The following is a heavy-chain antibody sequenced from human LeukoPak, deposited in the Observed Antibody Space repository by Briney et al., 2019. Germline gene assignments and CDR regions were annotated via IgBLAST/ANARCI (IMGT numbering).Heavy chain of an antibody. CDR1: GGSISSYY. CDR2: IYTSGST. D-gene: IGHD6-6*01. J-gene: IGHJ4*02. CDR3: ARESYSSSYLFDF. V-gene: IGHV4-4*07. Sequence: SETLSLTCTVPGGSISSYYWSWIRQPAGKGLEWIGRIYTSGSTNYNPSLKSRVTMSVGTSKNQISLKVNSVTAADTAVYYCARESYSSSYLFDFWGQGTLVTVSS.